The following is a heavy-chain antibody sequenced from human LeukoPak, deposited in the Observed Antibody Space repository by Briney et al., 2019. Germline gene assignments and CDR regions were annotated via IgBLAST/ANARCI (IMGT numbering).Heavy chain of an antibody. Sequence: GGSLRLSCAASGFTFSNYSMSWVRQAPGKGLEWVSGISGSGGSTYYADSVGRFSISRDNSKNTLYMQMTSLRAEDTAVYYCGEEGREMGAAMIDYWGQGTLVTVSS. J-gene: IGHJ4*02. D-gene: IGHD1-26*01. CDR2: ISGSGGST. CDR1: GFTFSNYS. CDR3: GEEGREMGAAMIDY. V-gene: IGHV3-23*01.